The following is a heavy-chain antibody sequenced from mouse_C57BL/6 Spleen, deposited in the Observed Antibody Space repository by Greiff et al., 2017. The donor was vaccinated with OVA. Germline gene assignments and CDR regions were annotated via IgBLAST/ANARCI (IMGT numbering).Heavy chain of an antibody. J-gene: IGHJ1*03. CDR3: ARDYYSKEGYFDV. CDR1: GFTFSSYA. V-gene: IGHV5-4*01. D-gene: IGHD2-5*01. CDR2: ISDGGSYT. Sequence: EVQVVESGGGLVKPGGSLKLSCAASGFTFSSYAMSWVRQTPEKRLEWVATISDGGSYTYYPDNVKGRFTISRDNAKNNLYLQMSHLKSEDTAMYYCARDYYSKEGYFDVWGTGTTVTVSS.